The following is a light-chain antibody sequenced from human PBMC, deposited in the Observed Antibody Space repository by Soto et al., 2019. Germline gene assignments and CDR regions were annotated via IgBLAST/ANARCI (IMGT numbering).Light chain of an antibody. V-gene: IGLV1-44*01. CDR2: SDN. CDR3: AAWDVSLVV. Sequence: QSVLTQPPSASGTPGQRVTISCSGSTSNIGTNTVIWYQQLPGAAPKLLIYSDNQRPSGVPDRFAGSKSGTSASLAISGLQSDDEADSYCAAWDVSLVVFGGGTQLTVL. J-gene: IGLJ2*01. CDR1: TSNIGTNT.